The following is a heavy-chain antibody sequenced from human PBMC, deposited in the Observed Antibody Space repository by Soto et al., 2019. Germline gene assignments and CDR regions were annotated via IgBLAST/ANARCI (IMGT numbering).Heavy chain of an antibody. J-gene: IGHJ6*02. V-gene: IGHV3-9*01. CDR1: GFTFDDYA. CDR2: ISWNSGSI. Sequence: EVQLVESGGGLVQPGRSLRLSCAASGFTFDDYAMHWVRQAPGKGLEWVSGISWNSGSIGYADSVKGRFTISRDNAKNSLYLQMNSLRAEDTALYYCAKDIGSGGYCSSTSCQRSFGTNYYYYYGMDVWGQGTTVTVSS. CDR3: AKDIGSGGYCSSTSCQRSFGTNYYYYYGMDV. D-gene: IGHD2-2*01.